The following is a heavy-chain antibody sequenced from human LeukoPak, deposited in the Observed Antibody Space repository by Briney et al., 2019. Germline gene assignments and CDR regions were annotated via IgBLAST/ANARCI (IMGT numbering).Heavy chain of an antibody. CDR1: GGTFISYA. CDR2: ISAYNGNT. J-gene: IGHJ6*02. V-gene: IGHV1-18*01. Sequence: ASVKVSCKASGGTFISYAISWVRQAPGQGLEWMGWISAYNGNTNYAQKLQGRVTMTTDTSTSTAYMELRSLRSDDTAVYYCARDSGWYSIYYYGMDVWGQGTTVTVSS. D-gene: IGHD6-19*01. CDR3: ARDSGWYSIYYYGMDV.